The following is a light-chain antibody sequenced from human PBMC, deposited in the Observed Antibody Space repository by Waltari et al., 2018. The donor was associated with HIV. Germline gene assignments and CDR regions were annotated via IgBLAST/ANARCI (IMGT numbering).Light chain of an antibody. CDR2: SAT. Sequence: DIQLTQSPSPLSASLGDRVIITCWASQTIGDYVNWYQQKPGKPPKLLIYSATSLQPGVPSRFSGSGSGTDFALTISSLQPEDFAIYYCEQIYTFPLFTFGPGTKVDI. V-gene: IGKV1-39*01. CDR1: QTIGDY. J-gene: IGKJ3*01. CDR3: EQIYTFPLFT.